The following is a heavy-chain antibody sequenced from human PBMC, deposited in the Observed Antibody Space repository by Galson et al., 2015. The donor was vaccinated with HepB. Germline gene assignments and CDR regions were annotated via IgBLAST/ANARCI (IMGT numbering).Heavy chain of an antibody. V-gene: IGHV1-2*06. CDR2: INPNSGGT. CDR1: GYTFTGYY. CDR3: ARLRRSSGAFDY. Sequence: SVKVSCKASGYTFTGYYMHWVRQAPGQGLEWMGRINPNSGGTNYAQKFQGRVTMTRDTSISTAYMELSRLRSDDTAVYYCARLRRSSGAFDYWGQGTLVTVSS. D-gene: IGHD3-10*01. J-gene: IGHJ4*02.